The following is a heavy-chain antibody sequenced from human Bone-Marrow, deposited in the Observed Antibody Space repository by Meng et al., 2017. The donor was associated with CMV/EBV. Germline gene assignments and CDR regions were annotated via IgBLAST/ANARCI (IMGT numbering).Heavy chain of an antibody. Sequence: GESLKISCAASGFTFSSYWMSWVRQAPGKGLEWVANIKQDGSEKYYVDSVKGRFTISRDNAKNSLYLQMNSLRAEDTAVYYCARVGYCSSTSCSSHFDYWGQGTLVTVSS. D-gene: IGHD2-2*01. CDR1: GFTFSSYW. CDR2: IKQDGSEK. V-gene: IGHV3-7*01. J-gene: IGHJ4*02. CDR3: ARVGYCSSTSCSSHFDY.